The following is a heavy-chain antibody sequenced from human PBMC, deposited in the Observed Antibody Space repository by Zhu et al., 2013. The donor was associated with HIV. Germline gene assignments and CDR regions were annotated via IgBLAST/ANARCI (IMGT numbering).Heavy chain of an antibody. CDR1: GYPFNAFY. CDR3: ARPSDFCSGSSCFEDNKRPFEI. J-gene: IGHJ3*02. CDR2: TNPNSGGP. V-gene: IGHV1-2*02. D-gene: IGHD2-2*01. Sequence: QVQLVQSEAEVKNPGASVKVSCKVSGYPFNAFYIHWVRQAPGQGLEWMGRTNPNSGGPDYAQKFQGRVTMTRDTSISTAYMELTRLRFDDTAMYFCARPSDFCSGSSCFEDNKRPFEIWGQGTMVTVSS.